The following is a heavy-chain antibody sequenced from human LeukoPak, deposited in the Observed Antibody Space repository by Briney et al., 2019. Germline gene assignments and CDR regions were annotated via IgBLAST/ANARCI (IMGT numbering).Heavy chain of an antibody. D-gene: IGHD3-22*01. Sequence: GGSLRLSCTASGLTFSGYSMNWIRQAPGKGLEWVSSFGTRSTSIYHAGSVKGRFAISRDNAKNSLYLQMNSLRAEDTALYYCAREVSEGFDFWGQGTLVTVSS. J-gene: IGHJ4*02. CDR3: AREVSEGFDF. CDR1: GLTFSGYS. CDR2: FGTRSTSI. V-gene: IGHV3-21*01.